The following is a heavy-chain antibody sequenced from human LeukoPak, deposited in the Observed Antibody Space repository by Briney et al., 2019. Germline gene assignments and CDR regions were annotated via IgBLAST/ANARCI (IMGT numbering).Heavy chain of an antibody. D-gene: IGHD3-22*01. Sequence: GGSLRLSCTASGLTFSGYSMNWIRQAPGKGLEWVSSFGTRSTSIYHAGSVKGRFAISRDNAKNSLYLQMNSLRAEDTALYYCAREVSEGFDFWGQGTLVTVSS. J-gene: IGHJ4*02. CDR3: AREVSEGFDF. CDR1: GLTFSGYS. CDR2: FGTRSTSI. V-gene: IGHV3-21*01.